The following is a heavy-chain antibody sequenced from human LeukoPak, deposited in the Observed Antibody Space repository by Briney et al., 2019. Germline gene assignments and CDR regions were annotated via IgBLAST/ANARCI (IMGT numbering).Heavy chain of an antibody. Sequence: GGSLRLSCAASGFTFSSYWMSWVRQAPGKGLEWVANIQQGGSEKYYVDPVKGRFTISRDNAKNSLFLQINSLRAEDTAVYYCARCHSTSSGDYWGQGTRVTVSS. D-gene: IGHD6-6*01. CDR2: IQQGGSEK. J-gene: IGHJ4*02. CDR1: GFTFSSYW. V-gene: IGHV3-7*05. CDR3: ARCHSTSSGDY.